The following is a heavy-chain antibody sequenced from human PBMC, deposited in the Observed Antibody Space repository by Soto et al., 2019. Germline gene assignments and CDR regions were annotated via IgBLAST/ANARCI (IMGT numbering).Heavy chain of an antibody. Sequence: EVQLLESGGGLVQPGGSLRLSCAASGFTFSSYAMSWVRQAPGKGLEWFSAISGSGGSTYYADSVKGRFNISRDNSKNTLYLQMNSLIAEDTDVYYCAKLINWNYDYYYGMDVWGQVTTVTVSS. V-gene: IGHV3-23*01. J-gene: IGHJ6*02. CDR2: ISGSGGST. CDR1: GFTFSSYA. CDR3: AKLINWNYDYYYGMDV. D-gene: IGHD1-7*01.